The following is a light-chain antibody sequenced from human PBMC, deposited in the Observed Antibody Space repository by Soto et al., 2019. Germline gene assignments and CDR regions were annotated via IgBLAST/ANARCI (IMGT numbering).Light chain of an antibody. CDR1: QSVSSN. J-gene: IGKJ1*01. V-gene: IGKV3-15*01. Sequence: EIVMTQSPATLSVSPGERATLSCRASQSVSSNLAWYQQKPDQAPRLLIYGASTRATGIPARFSGSGSGTEFTLTIRSRQSEDFAVYYCQPYNNWPPWTFGQGTKVEIK. CDR3: QPYNNWPPWT. CDR2: GAS.